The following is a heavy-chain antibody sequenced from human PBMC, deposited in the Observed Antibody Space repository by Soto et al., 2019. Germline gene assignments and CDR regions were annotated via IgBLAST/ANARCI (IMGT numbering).Heavy chain of an antibody. D-gene: IGHD3-22*01. CDR1: GGTFSSYA. J-gene: IGHJ4*02. Sequence: SVKVSCKASGGTFSSYAISWVRQAPGQGLECMGGIIPIFGTANYAQKFQGRVTITADEGTSTAYMELSSLRSEDTAVYYCARAHSYASSGPPREWGQGTMVTVSS. V-gene: IGHV1-69*13. CDR3: ARAHSYASSGPPRE. CDR2: IIPIFGTA.